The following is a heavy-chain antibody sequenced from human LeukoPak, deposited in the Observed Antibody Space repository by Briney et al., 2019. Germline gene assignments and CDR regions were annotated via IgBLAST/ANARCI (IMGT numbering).Heavy chain of an antibody. CDR1: GFTFSSYA. J-gene: IGHJ3*02. CDR2: ISDSGGST. CDR3: AKSPHCSGGSCYEVDAFDI. Sequence: GGSLRLSCAASGFTFSSYAMSWVRQAPGKGLEWVSAISDSGGSTYYADSVKGRFTISRDNSKNTLYLQMNSLRAEDTAVYYCAKSPHCSGGSCYEVDAFDIWGQGTMVTVSS. V-gene: IGHV3-23*01. D-gene: IGHD2-15*01.